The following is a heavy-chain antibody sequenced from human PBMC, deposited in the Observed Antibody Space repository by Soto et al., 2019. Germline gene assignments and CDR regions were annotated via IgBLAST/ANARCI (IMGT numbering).Heavy chain of an antibody. CDR2: ISYDGSNK. J-gene: IGHJ4*02. CDR3: AKAGTVATGSYFDY. V-gene: IGHV3-30*18. Sequence: PWWSLRLSCSASVFTCSSYGMHWFRQAPGKGLEWVAVISYDGSNKYYADSVKGRFTISRDNSKNTLYLQMNSLRAEDTAVYYCAKAGTVATGSYFDYWGQGTLVTVSS. D-gene: IGHD5-12*01. CDR1: VFTCSSYG.